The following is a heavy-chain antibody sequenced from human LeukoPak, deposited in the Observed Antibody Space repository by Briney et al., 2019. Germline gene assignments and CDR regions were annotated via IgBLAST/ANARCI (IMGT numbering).Heavy chain of an antibody. V-gene: IGHV3-64D*09. CDR2: ISSNGGST. D-gene: IGHD5-18*01. CDR1: GFTFRSYA. Sequence: GRSLTLSCAASGFTFRSYAMHWVRQAPGKGLEYVSAISSNGGSTYYADSVKGRFTISRDNYKNTLNLQMSSLRAEDTAVYYCVVSYLYAFDIWGQGTMVTVSS. J-gene: IGHJ3*02. CDR3: VVSYLYAFDI.